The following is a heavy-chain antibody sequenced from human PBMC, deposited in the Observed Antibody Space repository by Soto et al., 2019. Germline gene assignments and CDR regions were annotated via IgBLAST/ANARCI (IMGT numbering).Heavy chain of an antibody. CDR3: AKDVYCSGGSCFSDFDY. J-gene: IGHJ4*02. Sequence: GSLRLSCAASGFTFGNYAMSWVRQAPGKGLEWVSSISGGGAGTYYADSVKGRFTISRDNSKNTLYLQTNSLRVEDTALYYCAKDVYCSGGSCFSDFDYWGQGTLVTVSS. CDR1: GFTFGNYA. V-gene: IGHV3-23*01. D-gene: IGHD2-15*01. CDR2: ISGGGAGT.